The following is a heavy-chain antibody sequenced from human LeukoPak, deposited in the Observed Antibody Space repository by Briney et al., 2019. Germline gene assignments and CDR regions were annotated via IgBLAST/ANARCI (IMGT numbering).Heavy chain of an antibody. CDR1: GGSISSYY. J-gene: IGHJ4*02. CDR3: ARVQDYYGSGSYYNDCPEPFDY. D-gene: IGHD3-10*01. V-gene: IGHV4-59*01. CDR2: IYYSGST. Sequence: SETLSLTCTVSGGSISSYYWSWIRQPPGKGLEWIGYIYYSGSTNYTPSLKSRVTISVDTSKNQFSLKLSSVTAADTAVYYCARVQDYYGSGSYYNDCPEPFDYWGQGTLVTVSS.